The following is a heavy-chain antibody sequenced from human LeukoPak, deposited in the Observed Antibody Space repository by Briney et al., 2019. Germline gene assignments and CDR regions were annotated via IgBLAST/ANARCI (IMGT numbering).Heavy chain of an antibody. D-gene: IGHD2-2*01. CDR2: IRSKGYGGTP. V-gene: IGHV3-49*04. J-gene: IGHJ4*02. CDR3: ARAGKGDIFVVPAAHDY. Sequence: PGRSLRLSCTASGFTFDDYAMSWVRQAPGKGLEWVGFIRSKGYGGTPGYAASVRGRFTVSRDDSKGIAYLQMSSLKTEDTAVYYCARAGKGDIFVVPAAHDYWGQGTLVTVSS. CDR1: GFTFDDYA.